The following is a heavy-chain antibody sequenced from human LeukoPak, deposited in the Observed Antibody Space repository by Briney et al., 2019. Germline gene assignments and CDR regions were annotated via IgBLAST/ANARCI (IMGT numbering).Heavy chain of an antibody. CDR1: GGSISSPYY. Sequence: SETLSLTCTVSGGSISSPYYWGWIRQTPGMGLEWIGYIYTSGSTNYNPSLKSRVTISVDTSKNQFSLKLSSVTAADTAVYYCARQSFNYYYYYMDVWGKGTTVTVSS. CDR3: ARQSFNYYYYYMDV. CDR2: IYTSGST. V-gene: IGHV4-4*09. J-gene: IGHJ6*03. D-gene: IGHD3-10*01.